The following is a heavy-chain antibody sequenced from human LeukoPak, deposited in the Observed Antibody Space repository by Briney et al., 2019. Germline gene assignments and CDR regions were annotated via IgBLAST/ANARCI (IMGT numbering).Heavy chain of an antibody. D-gene: IGHD3-10*01. J-gene: IGHJ5*02. CDR2: IYPDDSDT. Sequence: GESLKISCKGSGYSFTTYWIGWVRQLPGEGLEWMGAIYPDDSDTRYSPSFQGQVGISADKSITTAYLHWSSLKASDTAMYYCARQRGGSGTIDWFDPWGQGTLVTVSS. CDR3: ARQRGGSGTIDWFDP. V-gene: IGHV5-51*01. CDR1: GYSFTTYW.